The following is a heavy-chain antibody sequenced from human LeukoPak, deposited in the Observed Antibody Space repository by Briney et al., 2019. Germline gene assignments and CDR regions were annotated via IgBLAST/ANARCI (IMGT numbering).Heavy chain of an antibody. CDR3: ATSGTGRYFAGAFDI. CDR1: GFTFSSYS. CDR2: ISSSSSYI. Sequence: PGGSLRLSCAASGFTFSSYSMNWVRQAPGKGLEWVSSISSSSSYIYYANSVKGRFTISRDNAKNSLYLQMNSLRAEDTAVYYCATSGTGRYFAGAFDIWGQGTMVTVSS. V-gene: IGHV3-21*01. D-gene: IGHD3-9*01. J-gene: IGHJ3*02.